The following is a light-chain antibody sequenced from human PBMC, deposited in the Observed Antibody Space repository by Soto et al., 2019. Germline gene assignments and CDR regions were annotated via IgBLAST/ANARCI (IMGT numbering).Light chain of an antibody. CDR1: QSISSW. J-gene: IGKJ4*01. CDR2: DAS. V-gene: IGKV1-5*01. Sequence: DIQMTQSPSTLSASVGDRVTITCRASQSISSWLAWYQRKPGKAPKVLIYDASSLESGVPSRFSGSGSGTEFTLNIGSLQAYDFAAYYGHEYKCNSLSVGGGSNVEIK. CDR3: HEYKCNSLS.